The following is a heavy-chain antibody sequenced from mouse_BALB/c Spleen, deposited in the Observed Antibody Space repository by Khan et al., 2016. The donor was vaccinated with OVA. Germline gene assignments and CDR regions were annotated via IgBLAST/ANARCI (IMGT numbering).Heavy chain of an antibody. D-gene: IGHD1-2*01. Sequence: QVQLQQSGAELARPGASVKLSCTASGYTFTDYYINWVKQRTGKGLEWIGEISPGSGDTYYNERFMSKATLTSAKSTSTAYMQLSSLRSEASAIYMYAIRKYFGYTFAYWGQGTVVTVSA. CDR1: GYTFTDYY. CDR2: ISPGSGDT. J-gene: IGHJ3*01. V-gene: IGHV1-77*01. CDR3: AIRKYFGYTFAY.